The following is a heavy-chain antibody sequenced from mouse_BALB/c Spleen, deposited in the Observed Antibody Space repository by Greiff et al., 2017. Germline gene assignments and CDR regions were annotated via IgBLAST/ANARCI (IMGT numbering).Heavy chain of an antibody. D-gene: IGHD1-1*01. CDR1: GFTFSSYG. CDR3: ARLYYGSSYDWYFDV. V-gene: IGHV5-6*01. CDR2: ISSGGSYT. J-gene: IGHJ1*01. Sequence: EVQVVESGGDLVKPGGSLKLSCAASGFTFSSYGMSWVRQTPDKRLEWVATISSGGSYTYYPDSVKGRFTISRVNAKNTLYLQMSSLKSEDTAMYYCARLYYGSSYDWYFDVWGAGTTVTVSS.